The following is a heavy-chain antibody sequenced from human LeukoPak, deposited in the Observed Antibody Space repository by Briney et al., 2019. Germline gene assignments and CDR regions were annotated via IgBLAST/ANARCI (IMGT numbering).Heavy chain of an antibody. CDR1: GYSISSSNY. V-gene: IGHV4-28*05. J-gene: IGHJ3*02. D-gene: IGHD2-15*01. CDR3: ASAVVAATPGAWAFDI. Sequence: SETLSLTCAVSGYSISSSNYWAWIRQPPGKGLEWIGHIYYSGSIYYNPSLKSRGTISVDKSKNQFSLKLSSVTAADTAEYYCASAVVAATPGAWAFDIWGQGTMVTVSS. CDR2: IYYSGSI.